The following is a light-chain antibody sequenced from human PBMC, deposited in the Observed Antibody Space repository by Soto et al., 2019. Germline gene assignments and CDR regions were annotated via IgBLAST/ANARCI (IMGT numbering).Light chain of an antibody. CDR1: QSVSSN. CDR3: QQYGSSLT. CDR2: GAS. J-gene: IGKJ5*01. V-gene: IGKV3-20*01. Sequence: EIVRTQSPATLSVSPGERAALSGRASQSVSSNLAWYQQKPGQAPRLLIYGASSRATGIQDRFSGSGSGTDFTLTISRLEPEEFAVYYCQQYGSSLTVGQGTRLEIK.